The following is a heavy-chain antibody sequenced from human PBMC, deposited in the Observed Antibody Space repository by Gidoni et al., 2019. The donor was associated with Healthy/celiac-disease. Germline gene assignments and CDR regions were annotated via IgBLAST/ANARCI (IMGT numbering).Heavy chain of an antibody. Sequence: EVQLVESGGGLVQPGGSLKLSCAASGFTFRGSAMHWVLQASGKGLEWVGRIRSKANSYATAYAASVKGRFTISREDSKNTAYLQMNSLKTEDTAVYYCTRPTQSYGNWFDPWGQGTLVTVSS. V-gene: IGHV3-73*02. CDR2: IRSKANSYAT. CDR1: GFTFRGSA. J-gene: IGHJ5*02. D-gene: IGHD3-16*01. CDR3: TRPTQSYGNWFDP.